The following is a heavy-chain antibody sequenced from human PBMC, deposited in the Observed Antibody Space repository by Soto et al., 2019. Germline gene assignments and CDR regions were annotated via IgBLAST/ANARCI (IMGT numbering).Heavy chain of an antibody. V-gene: IGHV3-30*18. Sequence: QVQLVESGGGVVQPGRSLRLSCAASGFTFSSYGMHWVRQAPGKGLEWVAVISYDGSNKYYADSVKGRFTISRDNSKNTLYLQMNSLRAEDTAGYYCAKETDSGPLDYWGQGTLVTVSS. CDR3: AKETDSGPLDY. CDR1: GFTFSSYG. CDR2: ISYDGSNK. J-gene: IGHJ4*02.